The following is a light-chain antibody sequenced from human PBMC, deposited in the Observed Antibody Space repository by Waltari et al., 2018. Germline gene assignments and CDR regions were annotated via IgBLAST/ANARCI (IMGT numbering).Light chain of an antibody. V-gene: IGKV6-21*02. CDR1: QSIGRS. CDR2: YAS. CDR3: HQSSKLPST. Sequence: EIVLTQSPDFQSVTPKEKVTITCRASQSIGRSLHWYQQKPGQSPNLLIKYASQSISGVPSRCSGSGSGTDFTRTITSLEAEDAATYFCHQSSKLPSTFGQGTRLEI. J-gene: IGKJ5*01.